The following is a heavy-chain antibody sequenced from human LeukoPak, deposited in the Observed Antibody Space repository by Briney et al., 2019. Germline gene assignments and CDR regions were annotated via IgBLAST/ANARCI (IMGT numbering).Heavy chain of an antibody. D-gene: IGHD5-18*01. CDR3: AKVDNYGYGFLDF. CDR1: GFTLSSYW. CDR2: IREDGNEK. J-gene: IGHJ4*02. V-gene: IGHV3-7*01. Sequence: GGSLRLSCVASGFTLSSYWMSWVRQAPGKGLEWVANIREDGNEKYYVDSVKGRFTISGDNAKNSLDLQMNSLRAEDTAVYYCAKVDNYGYGFLDFWGQGTLVTVSS.